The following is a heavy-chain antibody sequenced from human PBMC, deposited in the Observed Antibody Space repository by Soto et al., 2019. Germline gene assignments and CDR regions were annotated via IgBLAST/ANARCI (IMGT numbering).Heavy chain of an antibody. D-gene: IGHD1-7*01. Sequence: PGGSLRLSCAASGFTFGSYAMSWVRQAPGKGLEWVSAISYSGGSTYYADSVKGRFTISRDNSKNTLYLQMNSLRAEDTAVYYCARKEGFNWNYAWFDPWGQGTLVTVSS. CDR1: GFTFGSYA. CDR2: ISYSGGST. V-gene: IGHV3-23*01. CDR3: ARKEGFNWNYAWFDP. J-gene: IGHJ5*02.